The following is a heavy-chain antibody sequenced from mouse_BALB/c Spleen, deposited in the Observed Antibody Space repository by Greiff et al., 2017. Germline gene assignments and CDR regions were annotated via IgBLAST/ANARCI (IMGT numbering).Heavy chain of an antibody. Sequence: VQLQQSGPELVKPGASVKISSKASGYAFSSSWMNWVKQRPGQGLEWIGRIYPGDGDTNYNGKFKGKATLTADKSSSTAYMQLSSLTSVDSAVYFCARDYGNSWFAYWGQGTLVTVSA. J-gene: IGHJ3*01. D-gene: IGHD2-1*01. CDR1: GYAFSSSW. CDR2: IYPGDGDT. CDR3: ARDYGNSWFAY. V-gene: IGHV1-82*01.